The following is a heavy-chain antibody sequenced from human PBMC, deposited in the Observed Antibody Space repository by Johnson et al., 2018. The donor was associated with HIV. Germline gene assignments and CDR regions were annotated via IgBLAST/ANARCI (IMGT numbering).Heavy chain of an antibody. CDR3: AKDLFTEREDDVFDV. CDR2: IFSVGNT. CDR1: GITVSSTY. Sequence: MMLVESGGGLVQPGGSLRLSCAASGITVSSTYMSWVRQAPGKGLEWVSVIFSVGNTYYADSVKGRFTISRDNSRNMIYLQMNSLRAEDTAVYYCAKDLFTEREDDVFDVWGQGTVVTVSS. V-gene: IGHV3-66*01. D-gene: IGHD1-26*01. J-gene: IGHJ3*01.